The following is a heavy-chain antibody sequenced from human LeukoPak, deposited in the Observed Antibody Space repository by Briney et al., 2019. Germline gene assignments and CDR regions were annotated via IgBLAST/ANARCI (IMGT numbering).Heavy chain of an antibody. J-gene: IGHJ3*02. D-gene: IGHD3-22*01. CDR1: GYTFSDYS. V-gene: IGHV1-46*01. Sequence: ASVKVSCKTSGYTFSDYSIHWVRQAPGQGLEWMGIISPSGGSTSYAQKFQGRVTMTRDTSTSTVYMELISLRSEDTAVYYCARTPYDSSGYHDAFDIWGQGTMVTVSS. CDR2: ISPSGGST. CDR3: ARTPYDSSGYHDAFDI.